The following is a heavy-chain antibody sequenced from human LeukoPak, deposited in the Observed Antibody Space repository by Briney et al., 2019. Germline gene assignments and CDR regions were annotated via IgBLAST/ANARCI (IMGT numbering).Heavy chain of an antibody. V-gene: IGHV3-30*03. CDR2: ISYDGNNK. CDR3: ATGHCITMIVVVIPEYYFDY. CDR1: EFTFSAYG. Sequence: GGSLRLSCATSEFTFSAYGMHWVRQAPGKGLEWVAVISYDGNNKYYADSVKGRFTISRDNAKNSLYLQMNSLRAEDTAVYYCATGHCITMIVVVIPEYYFDYWGQGTLVTVSS. J-gene: IGHJ4*02. D-gene: IGHD3-22*01.